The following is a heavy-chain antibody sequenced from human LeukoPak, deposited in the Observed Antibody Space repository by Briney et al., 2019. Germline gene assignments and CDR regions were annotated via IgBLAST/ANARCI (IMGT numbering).Heavy chain of an antibody. CDR1: GFTVSSNY. J-gene: IGHJ3*01. D-gene: IGHD3-22*01. V-gene: IGHV3-53*01. CDR2: IYGGDST. CDR3: ARGPFYDSSGSHH. Sequence: PGGSLRLSCAASGFTVSSNYMSWVRQAPGKGLEWVSVIYGGDSTYYADSVKGRFTISRDNSKNTLYLQMDSLRAEDTAVYYCARGPFYDSSGSHHWGQGTMVTVSS.